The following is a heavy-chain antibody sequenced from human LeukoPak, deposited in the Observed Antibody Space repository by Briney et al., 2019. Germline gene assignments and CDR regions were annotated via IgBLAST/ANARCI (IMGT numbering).Heavy chain of an antibody. CDR1: GGSISTRGYY. CDR3: ARRDSGSLRFDP. J-gene: IGHJ5*02. CDR2: TYYSGST. V-gene: IGHV4-39*07. Sequence: SETLSLTCTVSGGSISTRGYYWGWIRQPPGKGLEWIGTTYYSGSTNYNPSLRSRVTMSVDTSKNQFSLKLSSVTAADTAVYYCARRDSGSLRFDPWGQGTLVTVSS. D-gene: IGHD1-26*01.